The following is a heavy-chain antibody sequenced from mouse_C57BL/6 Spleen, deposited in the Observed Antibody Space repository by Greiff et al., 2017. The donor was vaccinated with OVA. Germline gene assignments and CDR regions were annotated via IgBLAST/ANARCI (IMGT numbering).Heavy chain of an antibody. V-gene: IGHV1-64*01. CDR3: AGDWEEDYYFDY. Sequence: QVQLQQPGAELVKPGASVKLSCKASGYTFTSYWMHWVKQRPGQGLEWIGMIHPNSGSTNYNEKFKSKATLTVDKSSSTAYMQLSSLTSEDSAVYYCAGDWEEDYYFDYWGKGTTLTVSS. CDR1: GYTFTSYW. CDR2: IHPNSGST. J-gene: IGHJ2*01. D-gene: IGHD4-1*01.